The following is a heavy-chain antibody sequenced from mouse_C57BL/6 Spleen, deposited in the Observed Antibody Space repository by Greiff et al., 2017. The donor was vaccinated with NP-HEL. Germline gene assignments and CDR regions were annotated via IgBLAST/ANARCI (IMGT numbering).Heavy chain of an antibody. Sequence: QVQLKQSGPELVKPGASVKISCKASGYAFSSSWMNWVKQRPGKGLEWIGRIYPGDGDTNYNGKFKGKATLTADKSSSTAYMQLSSLTSEDSAVYFCARAHYYGSSWGFYAMDYWGQGTSVTVSS. V-gene: IGHV1-82*01. CDR1: GYAFSSSW. J-gene: IGHJ4*01. CDR2: IYPGDGDT. D-gene: IGHD1-1*01. CDR3: ARAHYYGSSWGFYAMDY.